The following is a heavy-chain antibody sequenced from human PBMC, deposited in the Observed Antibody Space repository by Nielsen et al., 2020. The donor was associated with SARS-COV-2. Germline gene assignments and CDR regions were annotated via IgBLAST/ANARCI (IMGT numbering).Heavy chain of an antibody. D-gene: IGHD2-2*01. V-gene: IGHV3-73*01. CDR3: AKAVMLSYFDY. CDR2: IRSKANSYAT. CDR1: GFTFSGSA. J-gene: IGHJ4*02. Sequence: WGSLRLSCAASGFTFSGSAMHWVRQASGKGLEWVGRIRSKANSYATAYAASVKGRFTISRDDSKNTAYLQMNSLKTEDTAVYYCAKAVMLSYFDYWGQGTLVTVSS.